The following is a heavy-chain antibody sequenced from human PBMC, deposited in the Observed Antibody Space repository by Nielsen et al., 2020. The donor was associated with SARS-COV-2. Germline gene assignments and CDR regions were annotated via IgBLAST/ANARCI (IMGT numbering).Heavy chain of an antibody. Sequence: SETLSLTCTVSGGSISSSDSYWTWIRQPPGKGLEWIGYIYYSGRTFYSPSLKSRVIISLDTSKNQFSLKLPSVTAADTAVYYCARPKMVRGVIDLFFEYWGQGALVTVSS. CDR3: ARPKMVRGVIDLFFEY. V-gene: IGHV4-30-4*01. D-gene: IGHD3-10*01. J-gene: IGHJ4*02. CDR2: IYYSGRT. CDR1: GGSISSSDSY.